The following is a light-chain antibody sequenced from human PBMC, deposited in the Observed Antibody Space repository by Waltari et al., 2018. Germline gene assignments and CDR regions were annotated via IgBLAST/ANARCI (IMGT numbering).Light chain of an antibody. CDR3: QERSNWVFT. J-gene: IGKJ3*01. V-gene: IGKV3-11*01. CDR1: QRSTTN. CDR2: DGS. Sequence: SSRAHQRSTTNLACYQLKPRPAARLLCYDGSNCATGVPARFTGIGSGADFAFTISSLTPEDFAVYYCQERSNWVFTFGPGTKVDI.